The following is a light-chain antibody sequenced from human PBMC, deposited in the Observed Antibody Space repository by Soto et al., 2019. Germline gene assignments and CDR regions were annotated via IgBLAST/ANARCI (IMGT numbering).Light chain of an antibody. CDR1: QSVRSN. CDR3: QQYESWPYT. Sequence: EIVMTQSPVTLSVSPGERATLSCRASQSVRSNLAWYQQKRGRAPRLLIYGASTRATGIPARFSVSGSGTEFTFTISSLQSEDFAVYYCQQYESWPYTFGQGTKLEIK. J-gene: IGKJ2*01. CDR2: GAS. V-gene: IGKV3-15*01.